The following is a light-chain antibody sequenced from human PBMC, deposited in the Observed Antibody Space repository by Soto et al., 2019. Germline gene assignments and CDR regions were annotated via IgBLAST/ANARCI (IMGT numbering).Light chain of an antibody. CDR3: QEGNKWTRT. Sequence: EIVMTQSPATLSVSPGDRVTLSCRASQSINSNLAWYQQKLGQAPSILVYGVSTRYTSIPARFSGSGSGSEFTLTISRLEDEDFADYHCQEGNKWTRTFGQGTRVEIK. J-gene: IGKJ1*01. CDR2: GVS. CDR1: QSINSN. V-gene: IGKV3-15*01.